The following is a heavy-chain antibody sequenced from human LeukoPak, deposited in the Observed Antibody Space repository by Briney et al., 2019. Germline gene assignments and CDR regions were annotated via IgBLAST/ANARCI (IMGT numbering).Heavy chain of an antibody. Sequence: PGGSLRLSCSASGFTFSSYAMHWVRQAPGKGLEYVSAISSNGGSTYYADSVKGRFTISRDNSKNTLYLQMSSLRAEDTAVYYCVKGSCSSSTSCYGEGYWGQGTLVTVSS. D-gene: IGHD2-2*01. CDR2: ISSNGGST. J-gene: IGHJ4*02. V-gene: IGHV3-64D*06. CDR1: GFTFSSYA. CDR3: VKGSCSSSTSCYGEGY.